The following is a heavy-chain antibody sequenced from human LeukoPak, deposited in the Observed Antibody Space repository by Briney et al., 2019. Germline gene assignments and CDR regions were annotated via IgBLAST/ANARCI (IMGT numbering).Heavy chain of an antibody. CDR2: ISGSGGAI. J-gene: IGHJ4*02. Sequence: GGSLRLSCAASGFTLSDHYMSWIRQAPGKGLEWLSYISGSGGAIYYADSVKGRFTISRDNAKNSLYLQMNSLRAEDTAVYYCAREPDFLRLGELYIDYWGQGTLVTVSS. D-gene: IGHD3-16*01. CDR3: AREPDFLRLGELYIDY. V-gene: IGHV3-11*01. CDR1: GFTLSDHY.